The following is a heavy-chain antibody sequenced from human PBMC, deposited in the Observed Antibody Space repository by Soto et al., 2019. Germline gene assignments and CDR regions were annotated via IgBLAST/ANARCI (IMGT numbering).Heavy chain of an antibody. CDR1: GGSISSGGYY. J-gene: IGHJ6*02. Sequence: PSETLSLTCTVSGGSISSGGYYWSWIRQHPGKGLEWIGYIYYRGSTYYNPSLKSRVTISVDTSKNQFSLKLSSVTAADTAVYYCALGIVVVPAAIRGYYYYYGMDVWGQGTTVTVS. V-gene: IGHV4-31*03. CDR3: ALGIVVVPAAIRGYYYYYGMDV. D-gene: IGHD2-2*02. CDR2: IYYRGST.